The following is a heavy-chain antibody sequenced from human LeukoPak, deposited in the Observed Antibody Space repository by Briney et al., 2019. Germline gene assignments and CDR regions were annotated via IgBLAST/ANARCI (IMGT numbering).Heavy chain of an antibody. D-gene: IGHD2-8*02. J-gene: IGHJ4*02. CDR3: ARQYTGGLFDY. Sequence: ASVKVSCKASGYTFTNYYLHWVRQAPGHGLEWLGIINPSNGDTNYAQKFQGRVTMTRDTSTSTVYMELSSLRSEDTAVYYCARQYTGGLFDYWGQGTLVTVSS. CDR1: GYTFTNYY. V-gene: IGHV1-46*01. CDR2: INPSNGDT.